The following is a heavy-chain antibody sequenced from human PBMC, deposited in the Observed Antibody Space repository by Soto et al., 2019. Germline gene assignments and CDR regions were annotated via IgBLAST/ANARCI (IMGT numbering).Heavy chain of an antibody. J-gene: IGHJ6*02. CDR3: ARSQGSSTSLEIYYYYYYGMAV. Sequence: QVQLVQSGAEVKKPGSSVKVSCKASGGTFSSYAISWVRQAPGQGLEWMGGIIPISGTANYAQKFQGRVTTTADESTSKAYMELSSLRSEDTAVYYCARSQGSSTSLEIYYYYYYGMAVWGQGTTVTVSS. CDR1: GGTFSSYA. D-gene: IGHD2-2*01. V-gene: IGHV1-69*01. CDR2: IIPISGTA.